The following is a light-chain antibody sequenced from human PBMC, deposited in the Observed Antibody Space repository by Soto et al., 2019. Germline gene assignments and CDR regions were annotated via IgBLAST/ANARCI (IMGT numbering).Light chain of an antibody. CDR1: QNINRW. CDR3: LQYNVYPLT. V-gene: IGKV1-5*03. Sequence: DIQMTQSPSTLSASVGDRVTITCRASQNINRWLAWYQQRPGKAPNLLIHKASTLEAGVPSRFSGSASGTEFTLTIRSLQHGDFAAYFCLQYNVYPLTFGGGTKVEIK. CDR2: KAS. J-gene: IGKJ4*01.